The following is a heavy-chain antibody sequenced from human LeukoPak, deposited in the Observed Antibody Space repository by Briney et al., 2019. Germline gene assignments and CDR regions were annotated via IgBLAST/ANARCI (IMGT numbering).Heavy chain of an antibody. CDR1: GFTFSSYG. CDR3: ARVVPPADYGSGSYFWDPYYFDY. Sequence: GGSLRLSCAASGFTFSSYGMSWVRQAPGKGLEWVSAISGSGGSTYYADSVKGRFTISRDNSKNTLYLQMNSLRAEDTAVYYCARVVPPADYGSGSYFWDPYYFDYWGQGTLVTVSS. V-gene: IGHV3-23*01. J-gene: IGHJ4*02. D-gene: IGHD3-10*01. CDR2: ISGSGGST.